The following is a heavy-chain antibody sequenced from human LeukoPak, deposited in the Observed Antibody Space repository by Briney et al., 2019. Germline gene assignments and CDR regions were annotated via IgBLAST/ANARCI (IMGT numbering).Heavy chain of an antibody. V-gene: IGHV1-2*02. D-gene: IGHD1-26*01. CDR2: INPNSGGT. CDR3: ARVIVGATRGGGVGY. CDR1: GYTFTGYY. J-gene: IGHJ4*02. Sequence: ASVKVSCKASGYTFTGYYMHWVRQAPGQGLEWMGWINPNSGGTNYAQKFQGRVTMTRDTSISTAYMELSRLRSDDTAVYYCARVIVGATRGGGVGYWGQGTLVTVSS.